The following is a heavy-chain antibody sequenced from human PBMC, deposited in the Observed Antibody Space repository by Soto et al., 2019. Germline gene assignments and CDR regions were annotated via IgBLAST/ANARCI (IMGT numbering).Heavy chain of an antibody. D-gene: IGHD3-10*02. CDR1: GFTVRGSA. V-gene: IGHV3-9*01. CDR2: IYGSGAV. J-gene: IGHJ6*02. Sequence: EVQLVESGGGLVQPGRSLRLSCAASGFTVRGSAMHWVRQVKGGGLEWVAGIYGSGAVGYVGAVRGRFTISRDVAKTSLHLQMNSLTVEDTALYYCVADILSGGADVWSHWTTVTVSS. CDR3: VADILSGGADV.